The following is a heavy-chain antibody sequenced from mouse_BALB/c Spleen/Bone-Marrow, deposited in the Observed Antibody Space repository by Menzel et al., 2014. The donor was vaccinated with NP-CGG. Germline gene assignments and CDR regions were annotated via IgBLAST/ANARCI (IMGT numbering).Heavy chain of an antibody. J-gene: IGHJ2*01. D-gene: IGHD2-14*01. V-gene: IGHV3-6*02. CDR2: ISFDGTN. Sequence: VQLQQSGPGLVKPSQSLSLTCSVTGYSITSSYFWNWIRQFPGNTLEWMGYISFDGTNNYNPSLKNRISITRDTSKNQFFLKLSSVTTEDTATFYCARTYYRYGDYCFDTWGQGTTLTVSS. CDR3: ARTYYRYGDYCFDT. CDR1: GYSITSSYF.